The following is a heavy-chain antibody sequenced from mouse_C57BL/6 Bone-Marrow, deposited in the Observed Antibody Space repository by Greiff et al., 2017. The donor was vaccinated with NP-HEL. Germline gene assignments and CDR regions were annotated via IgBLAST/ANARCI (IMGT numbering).Heavy chain of an antibody. J-gene: IGHJ1*03. CDR3: TRIQYFDV. CDR2: IDPETGGT. Sequence: QVQLKESGAELVRPGASVTLSCKASGYTFTDYEMHWVKQTPVHGLEWIGAIDPETGGTAYNQKFKGKAILTADKSSSTAYMELRSLTSEDSAVYYCTRIQYFDVWGTGTTVTVSS. CDR1: GYTFTDYE. V-gene: IGHV1-15*01.